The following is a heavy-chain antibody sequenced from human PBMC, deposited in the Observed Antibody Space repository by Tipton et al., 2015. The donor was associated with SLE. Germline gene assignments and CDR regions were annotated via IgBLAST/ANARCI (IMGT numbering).Heavy chain of an antibody. D-gene: IGHD3-10*01. Sequence: SLRLSCSASGFTLSAYNMNWVRQAPGKGLEWVSYISSSSTTIYYADSVRGRFTVSRDNAKNSLYLQMNNLGAEDTAVCYCSRAGAVRPPDYWGQGPLVTVSS. CDR1: GFTLSAYN. CDR2: ISSSSTTI. J-gene: IGHJ4*02. CDR3: SRAGAVRPPDY. V-gene: IGHV3-48*01.